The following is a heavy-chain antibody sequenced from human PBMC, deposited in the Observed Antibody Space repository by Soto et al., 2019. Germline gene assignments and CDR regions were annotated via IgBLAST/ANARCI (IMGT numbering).Heavy chain of an antibody. CDR2: IYYDGST. Sequence: HVQLQESGPGLVKPSETLSLTCTVSGGSISTYYWSWIRQPPGKGLEWIGYIYYDGSTSYNPSLRSRVSLAVDPSKNQFSLILSSVTSADTAVYYCARDQLSSGLYVWFDPWGQGTLVTVSS. CDR3: ARDQLSSGLYVWFDP. CDR1: GGSISTYY. J-gene: IGHJ5*02. D-gene: IGHD6-25*01. V-gene: IGHV4-59*01.